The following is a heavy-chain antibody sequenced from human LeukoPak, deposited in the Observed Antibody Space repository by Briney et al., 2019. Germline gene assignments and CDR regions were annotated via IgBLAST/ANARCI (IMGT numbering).Heavy chain of an antibody. Sequence: GGSLRLSCAASGFTFSSYEMSWVRQAPGKGLEGVSYISSSGSTIYYADSVKGRFTISRDNAKNSLYLQMNSLRAEDTAVYYCAREGSSSRGAFDIWGQGTMVTVSS. CDR3: AREGSSSRGAFDI. V-gene: IGHV3-48*03. CDR1: GFTFSSYE. CDR2: ISSSGSTI. D-gene: IGHD6-13*01. J-gene: IGHJ3*02.